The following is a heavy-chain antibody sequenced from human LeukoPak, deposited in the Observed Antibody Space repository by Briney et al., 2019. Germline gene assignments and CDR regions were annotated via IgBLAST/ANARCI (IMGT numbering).Heavy chain of an antibody. D-gene: IGHD3-16*01. CDR3: VRGGGSFDS. CDR1: VFTLKVFW. V-gene: IGHV3-7*04. Sequence: PGGSLGLFCAAWVFTLKVFWISGVPQAPTKGLEWVANIKYDGSDKRYVDSVKGRFTVSRDNANNSLYLQMNSVRAEDTAVYYCVRGGGSFDSWGQGTLVTVSS. CDR2: IKYDGSDK. J-gene: IGHJ4*02.